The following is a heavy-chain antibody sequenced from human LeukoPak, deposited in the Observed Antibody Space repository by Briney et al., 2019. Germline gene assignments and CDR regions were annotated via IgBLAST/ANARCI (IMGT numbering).Heavy chain of an antibody. D-gene: IGHD3-16*01. CDR2: IYSGGST. CDR3: ARQLGAYSYPFDI. J-gene: IGHJ3*02. Sequence: GGSLRLSCAASGFTVSSNYMSWVRQAPGKGLEWVSVIYSGGSTYYADSVKGRFTISRHNSKNTLHLQMNSLRAEDTAVYYCARQLGAYSYPFDIWGQGTKVTVSS. V-gene: IGHV3-53*04. CDR1: GFTVSSNY.